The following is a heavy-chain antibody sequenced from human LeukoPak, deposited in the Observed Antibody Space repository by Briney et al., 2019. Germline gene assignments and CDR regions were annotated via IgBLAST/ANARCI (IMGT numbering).Heavy chain of an antibody. CDR1: GGTYSGYY. V-gene: IGHV4-34*01. J-gene: IGHJ4*02. CDR2: INHSEST. D-gene: IGHD5-18*01. CDR3: ARGEDLNGYSYVKQEFDY. Sequence: SETPSLTCAVNGGTYSGYYWSWIRQPPGKGLEWIGEINHSESTNYNPSLKSRVTISVDTSKNQFSLKLSSVTAADTAVYYCARGEDLNGYSYVKQEFDYWGQGTLVTVSS.